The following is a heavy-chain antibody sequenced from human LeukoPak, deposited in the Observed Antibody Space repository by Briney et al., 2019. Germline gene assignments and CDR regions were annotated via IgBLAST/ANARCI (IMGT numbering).Heavy chain of an antibody. Sequence: SETLSLTCAVCGGSFSGYYWSWIRQPPGKGLEWIGEINHSGSTNYNPSLKSRVTISVDTSKNQFSLKLSSVTAADTAVYYCARNGGSSTSCYKSYCYYMDVWGKGTTVTVSS. CDR2: INHSGST. CDR3: ARNGGSSTSCYKSYCYYMDV. J-gene: IGHJ6*03. D-gene: IGHD2-2*02. CDR1: GGSFSGYY. V-gene: IGHV4-34*01.